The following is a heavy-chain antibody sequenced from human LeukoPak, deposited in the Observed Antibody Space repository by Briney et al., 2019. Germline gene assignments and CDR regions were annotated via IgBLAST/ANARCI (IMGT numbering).Heavy chain of an antibody. Sequence: PGGSLRLSCATSGVNFSDSRMTWVRQAPGKGLQWVANINRDGTEKHFLDSVEGRFTISRDNAKKSLYLQMSSLRPQDTAVYFCVRGDWYFESWGQGTLVTVSS. J-gene: IGHJ4*02. CDR1: GVNFSDSR. D-gene: IGHD2-21*01. CDR3: VRGDWYFES. V-gene: IGHV3-7*04. CDR2: INRDGTEK.